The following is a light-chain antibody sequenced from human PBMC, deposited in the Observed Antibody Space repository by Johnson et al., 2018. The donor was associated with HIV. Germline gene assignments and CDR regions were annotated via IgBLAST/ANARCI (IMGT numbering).Light chain of an antibody. CDR3: GTWDSSLSAYV. V-gene: IGLV1-51*01. CDR1: SSNIGNNY. CDR2: DNN. Sequence: QLVLTQPPSVSAAPGQKVTISCSGSSSNIGNNYVSWYQQLQGTAPKLLIYDNNKRPSGIPDRFSGSKSGTSATLGITGLQTGDEADYYCGTWDSSLSAYVFGTGTKVTVL. J-gene: IGLJ1*01.